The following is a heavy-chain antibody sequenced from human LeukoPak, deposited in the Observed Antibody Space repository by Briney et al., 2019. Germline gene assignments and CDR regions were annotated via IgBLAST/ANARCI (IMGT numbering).Heavy chain of an antibody. Sequence: GSPRPSCAASGFTFSSYSMNWVRQAPGKGLEWVSSISSSSSYIYYADSVKGRFTISRDNAKNSLYLQMNSLRAEDTAVYYCARDYCSGGSCYLYGYWGQGTLVTVSS. V-gene: IGHV3-21*01. CDR2: ISSSSSYI. J-gene: IGHJ4*02. CDR3: ARDYCSGGSCYLYGY. CDR1: GFTFSSYS. D-gene: IGHD2-15*01.